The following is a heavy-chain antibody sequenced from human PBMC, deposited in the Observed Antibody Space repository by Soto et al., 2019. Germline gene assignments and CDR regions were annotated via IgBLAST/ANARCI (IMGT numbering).Heavy chain of an antibody. CDR1: GYTFTSYG. V-gene: IGHV1-18*01. CDR2: ISVYNGNT. J-gene: IGHJ4*02. D-gene: IGHD4-17*01. Sequence: QVQLVQSGAEVKKPGASVKVSCKASGYTFTSYGISWVRQAPGQGLEWMGWISVYNGNTNYAQKLQGRVTMTTDTSTSTDYMELRSLRTDDTAVDYCAGDGGTVTTDYGGQGTLVTVSS. CDR3: AGDGGTVTTDY.